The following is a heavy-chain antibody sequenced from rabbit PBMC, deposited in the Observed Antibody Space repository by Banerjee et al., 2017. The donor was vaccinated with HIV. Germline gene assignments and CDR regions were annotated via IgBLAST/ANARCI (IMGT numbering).Heavy chain of an antibody. D-gene: IGHD4-2*01. CDR3: ARDAGYAGSNL. CDR2: ISAGSSGST. V-gene: IGHV1S40*01. CDR1: GFSFSSSYY. Sequence: QSLEESGGDLVKPGASLTLTCTASGFSFSSSYYMCWVRQAPGKGLEWIACISAGSSGSTYYATWAKGRFTISKTSSTTVTLQMTSLTAADTATYFCARDAGYAGSNLWGPGTLVTVS. J-gene: IGHJ4*01.